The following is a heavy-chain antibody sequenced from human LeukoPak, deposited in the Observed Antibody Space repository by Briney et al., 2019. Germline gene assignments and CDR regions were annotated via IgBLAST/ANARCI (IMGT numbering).Heavy chain of an antibody. CDR3: ARLSSTSQPFDP. CDR1: GYSFASYW. J-gene: IGHJ5*02. Sequence: GESLKISCKGSGYSFASYWIAWVRQMPGKGLEWMGSIYPDDSDTRYSPSFQGQVTISANKSISTAYLQWSGLKASDAAVYYCARLSSTSQPFDPWGQGTLVTVSS. V-gene: IGHV5-51*01. CDR2: IYPDDSDT. D-gene: IGHD2-2*01.